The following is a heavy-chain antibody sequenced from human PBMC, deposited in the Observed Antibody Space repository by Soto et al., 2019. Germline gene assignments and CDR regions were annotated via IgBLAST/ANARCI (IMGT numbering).Heavy chain of an antibody. CDR3: TRRPRGSPEGPLVHFYGVDV. V-gene: IGHV5-51*01. J-gene: IGHJ6*02. Sequence: XESLKVSWQASANLFTNYLSAWVLQIPGEGPEWMGLIHPGDADIRYSPSVQGQVTISADESIGTAYLQWGSLKAADTAIYYCTRRPRGSPEGPLVHFYGVDVCAQRSTVTVSS. D-gene: IGHD1-26*01. CDR1: ANLFTNYL. CDR2: IHPGDADI.